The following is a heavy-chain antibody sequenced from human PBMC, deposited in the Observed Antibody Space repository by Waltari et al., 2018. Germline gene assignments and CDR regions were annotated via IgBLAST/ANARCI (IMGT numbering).Heavy chain of an antibody. CDR1: GFTFRTPW. J-gene: IGHJ4*02. Sequence: EVQLVESGGGLVQPGGSLSLSCAASGFTFRTPWRHWVRQAPGKGLVGVSRITTDGSGANYADSVKGRFTISRDNAKNTLYLQMNSLRVEDTAVYFCARDLVLSSGSNDYWGLGTLVTVSS. D-gene: IGHD3-10*01. CDR2: ITTDGSGA. CDR3: ARDLVLSSGSNDY. V-gene: IGHV3-74*01.